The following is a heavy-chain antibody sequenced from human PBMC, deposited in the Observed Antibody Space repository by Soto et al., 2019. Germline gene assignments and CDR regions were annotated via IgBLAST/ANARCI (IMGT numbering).Heavy chain of an antibody. J-gene: IGHJ6*02. V-gene: IGHV1-69*02. CDR3: ASGPNCGGDCLLGFCYDYYGMDV. CDR2: IIPILGIA. D-gene: IGHD2-21*02. CDR1: GGTFSSYT. Sequence: QVQLVQSGAEVKKPGSSVKVSCKASGGTFSSYTISWVRQAPGQGLEWMGRIIPILGIANYAQKFQGRVTMTADKSTSTAYMELSSRRSEDTDVYYCASGPNCGGDCLLGFCYDYYGMDVWGQGTTVTVSS.